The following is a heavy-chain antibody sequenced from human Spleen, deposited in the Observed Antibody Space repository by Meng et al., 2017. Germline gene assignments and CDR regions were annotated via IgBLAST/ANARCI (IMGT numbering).Heavy chain of an antibody. D-gene: IGHD6-19*01. Sequence: QLQMQESGPGLVKPLETLSLTCTVSGYSFSSSGYYWAWIRQPPGKGLEWIGSIGHAGALYYTPSLKSRVTVSIDTSANQFHLTLTSVTAADTAVYYCVRSSGWVKTGFDPWGQGTLVTVSS. J-gene: IGHJ5*02. CDR1: GYSFSSSGYY. V-gene: IGHV4-39*01. CDR3: VRSSGWVKTGFDP. CDR2: IGHAGAL.